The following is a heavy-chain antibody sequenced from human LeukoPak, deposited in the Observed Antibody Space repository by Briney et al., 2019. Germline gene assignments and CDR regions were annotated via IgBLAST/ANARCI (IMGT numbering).Heavy chain of an antibody. CDR1: GFTVSSNS. CDR2: VYSDGST. Sequence: GGSLRLSCVASGFTVSSNSMSWVRQAPGKGLEWVSVVYSDGSTYYADSLKGRFTTSRDNSKSTPYIQMNSLRAEDTAVYYCARVQRGYSYANRFYYYYMDVWGKGTTVTISS. J-gene: IGHJ6*03. D-gene: IGHD5-18*01. CDR3: ARVQRGYSYANRFYYYYMDV. V-gene: IGHV3-53*01.